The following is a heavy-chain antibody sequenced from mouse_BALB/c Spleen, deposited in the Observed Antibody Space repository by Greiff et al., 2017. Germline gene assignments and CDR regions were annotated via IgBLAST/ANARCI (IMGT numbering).Heavy chain of an antibody. D-gene: IGHD2-4*01. CDR3: AGDHYDYAGFAY. CDR2: ISYDGSN. Sequence: VQLQQSGPGLVKPSQSLSLTCSVTGYSITSGYYWNWIRQFPGNKLEWMGYISYDGSNNYNPSLKNRISITRDTSKNQFFLKLNSVTTEDTATYYCAGDHYDYAGFAYWGQGTLVTVSA. V-gene: IGHV3-6*02. CDR1: GYSITSGYY. J-gene: IGHJ3*01.